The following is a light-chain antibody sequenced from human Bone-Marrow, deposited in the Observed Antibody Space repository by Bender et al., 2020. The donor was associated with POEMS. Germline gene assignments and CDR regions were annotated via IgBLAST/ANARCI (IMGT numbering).Light chain of an antibody. J-gene: IGLJ3*02. V-gene: IGLV2-8*01. CDR3: SSYGGSNNLL. Sequence: QSALTQPASLSGSPGQSITISCTGTSSDVGGYDYVSWYQQHPGKAPKLLIYEVTERPSGVPDRFSGSKSGNTASLTVSGLQGEDEADYYCSSYGGSNNLLFGGGTKLTVL. CDR1: SSDVGGYDY. CDR2: EVT.